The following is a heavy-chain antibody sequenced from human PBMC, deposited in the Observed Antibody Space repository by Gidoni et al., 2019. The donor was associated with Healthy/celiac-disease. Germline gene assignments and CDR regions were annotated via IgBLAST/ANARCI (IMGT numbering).Heavy chain of an antibody. V-gene: IGHV4-39*01. D-gene: IGHD5-12*01. J-gene: IGHJ4*02. CDR2: IYYSGST. CDR3: ARHGVQYGGYGFGVYFDY. Sequence: GWIRQPPGKGLEWIGSIYYSGSTYYNPSLKSRVTISVDTSKNQFSLKLSSVTAADTAVYYCARHGVQYGGYGFGVYFDYWGQGTLVTVSS.